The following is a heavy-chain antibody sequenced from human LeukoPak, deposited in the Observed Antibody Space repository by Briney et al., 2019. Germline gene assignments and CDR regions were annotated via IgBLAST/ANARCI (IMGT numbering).Heavy chain of an antibody. CDR3: ARDLGNTGWYTFDY. CDR2: TYYRSKWHN. J-gene: IGHJ4*02. CDR1: GDSVSSINGA. Sequence: SQTLSLTCDISGDSVSSINGAWNWIRQSPSRGPEWLGRTYYRSKWHNEYAVSMEGRITIIPDTSKNQFSLQLIYVTPEDTAVYYCARDLGNTGWYTFDYWGQGTLVTVSS. D-gene: IGHD6-19*01. V-gene: IGHV6-1*01.